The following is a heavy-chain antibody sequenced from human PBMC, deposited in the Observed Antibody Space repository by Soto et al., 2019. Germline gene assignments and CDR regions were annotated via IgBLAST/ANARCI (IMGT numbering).Heavy chain of an antibody. D-gene: IGHD4-17*01. CDR2: ISSNGGST. V-gene: IGHV3-64*04. J-gene: IGHJ4*02. CDR1: GFTFSSYA. CDR3: AKVPGDYGDYGHRY. Sequence: GGSLRLSCSASGFTFSSYAMHWVRQAPGKGLEYVSAISSNGGSTYYADSVKGRFTISRDNSKNTLYLQMNSLRAEDTAVYYCAKVPGDYGDYGHRYWGQGTLVTVSS.